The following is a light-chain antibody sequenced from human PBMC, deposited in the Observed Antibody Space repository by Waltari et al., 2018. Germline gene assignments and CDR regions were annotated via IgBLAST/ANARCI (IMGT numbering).Light chain of an antibody. CDR1: PGISSN. Sequence: IQLTQSPSSLSASVGDRVTIPCRASPGISSNLAWYQQKPGKAPELLIFAASTLQSGVPSRFSGSGSGTDFTLTISSLQAADVAVYYCQQCYCTPYTFGQGTKLEIK. J-gene: IGKJ2*01. V-gene: IGKV1-9*01. CDR3: QQCYCTPYT. CDR2: AAS.